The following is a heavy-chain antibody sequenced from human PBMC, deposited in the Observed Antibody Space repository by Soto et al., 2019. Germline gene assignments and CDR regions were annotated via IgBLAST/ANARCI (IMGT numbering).Heavy chain of an antibody. CDR1: GFSFDNYG. CDR2: IKRDGSST. J-gene: IGHJ4*02. D-gene: IGHD3-16*01. CDR3: AQLGLMTFSHKHYFNH. V-gene: IGHV3-23*01. Sequence: EVQLLESGGDLVQPGGSLRLSCVGSGFSFDNYGMSWVRQAPGKGLEWVSAIKRDGSSTYYAASVKDRFTISRDNSKNTLYLQLKSLRAEDTAVYYCAQLGLMTFSHKHYFNHWGRGTLVTVSS.